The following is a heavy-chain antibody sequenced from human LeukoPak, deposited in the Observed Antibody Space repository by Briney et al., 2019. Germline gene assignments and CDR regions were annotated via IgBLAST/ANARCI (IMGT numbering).Heavy chain of an antibody. CDR3: AREGSIAVAGTFDY. J-gene: IGHJ4*02. Sequence: PGRSLRLSCAASGFTFSSYAMHWVRQAPGKGLEWVAVISHDGSNKYYADSVKGRFTISRDNSKNTLYLQMNSLRAEDTAVYYCAREGSIAVAGTFDYWGQGTLVTVSS. D-gene: IGHD6-19*01. CDR2: ISHDGSNK. V-gene: IGHV3-30*04. CDR1: GFTFSSYA.